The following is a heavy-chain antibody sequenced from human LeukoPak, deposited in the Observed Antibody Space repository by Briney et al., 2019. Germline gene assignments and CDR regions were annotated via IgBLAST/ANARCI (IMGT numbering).Heavy chain of an antibody. CDR1: GFTFRSYG. D-gene: IGHD2-21*02. CDR2: FYSGGTT. V-gene: IGHV3-53*01. J-gene: IGHJ4*02. Sequence: PGRSLRLSCAASGFTFRSYGMHWVRQAPGKGLEWVSIFYSGGTTHYADSVKGRFTISRDNSENTLYLQMDSLRAEDTAVYYCARDGDSHYYFDYWGQGTLVTVSS. CDR3: ARDGDSHYYFDY.